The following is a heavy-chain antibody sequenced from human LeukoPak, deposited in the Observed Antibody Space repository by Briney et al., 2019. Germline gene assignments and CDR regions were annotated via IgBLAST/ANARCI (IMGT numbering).Heavy chain of an antibody. J-gene: IGHJ4*02. CDR2: INSDGSSA. Sequence: GRSLRLTCAASGFTFSSYAMHWVRQAPGKGLVWLSHINSDGSSASYADSVKGRFTISRDNAKNTLYLQMNSLRAEDTAIYYCARDIRAAGLDYWGQGTLVTVSS. D-gene: IGHD6-13*01. V-gene: IGHV3-74*01. CDR1: GFTFSSYA. CDR3: ARDIRAAGLDY.